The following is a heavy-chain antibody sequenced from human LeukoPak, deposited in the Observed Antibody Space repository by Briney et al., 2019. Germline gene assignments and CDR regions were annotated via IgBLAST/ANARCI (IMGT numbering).Heavy chain of an antibody. CDR2: IYWDDDE. J-gene: IGHJ4*02. CDR1: GFSLDTTGVA. D-gene: IGHD6-19*01. Sequence: SGPTLVKPTQTLTLTCSFSGFSLDTTGVAVAWVRQPPGKGLEWLGLIYWDDDERYSPSLKTRLTITKDTPRNQVVLTITDMDPVDTGTYYCVHRLGGWYSPFDVWGQGTLVSVSS. V-gene: IGHV2-5*02. CDR3: VHRLGGWYSPFDV.